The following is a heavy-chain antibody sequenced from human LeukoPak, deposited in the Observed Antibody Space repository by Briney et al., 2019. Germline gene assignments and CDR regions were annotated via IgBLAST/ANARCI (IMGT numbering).Heavy chain of an antibody. Sequence: SETLSLTCAVYGGSFSGYYWSWIRQPPGKGLEWIGEINHSGSTNYNPSLKSRVTISVDTSKNQFSLKLRSVTAADTAVYYCARTVGSSTHPYYFDYWGQGTLVTVSS. CDR2: INHSGST. D-gene: IGHD6-13*01. J-gene: IGHJ4*02. V-gene: IGHV4-34*01. CDR3: ARTVGSSTHPYYFDY. CDR1: GGSFSGYY.